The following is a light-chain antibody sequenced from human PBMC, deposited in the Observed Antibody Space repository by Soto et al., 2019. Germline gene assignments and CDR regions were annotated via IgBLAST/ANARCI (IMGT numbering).Light chain of an antibody. CDR3: SSYTSSSTLEV. CDR1: SSDVGDYNY. J-gene: IGLJ1*01. V-gene: IGLV2-14*01. CDR2: EVS. Sequence: ALTQPASVSGSPGQSITISCTGTSSDVGDYNYVSWYQQHPGKAPKLMIYEVSNRPSGVSNRFSGSKSGNTASLTISGLQAEDEADYYCSSYTSSSTLEVFGTGTKVTVL.